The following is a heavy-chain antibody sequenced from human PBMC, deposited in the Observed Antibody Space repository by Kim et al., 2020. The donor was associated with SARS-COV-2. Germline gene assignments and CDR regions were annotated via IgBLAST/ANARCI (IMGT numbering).Heavy chain of an antibody. CDR1: GFTFSSDE. CDR3: ARDYRSSRGLYYYYYMDV. CDR2: ISSSGRTI. J-gene: IGHJ6*03. D-gene: IGHD6-13*01. Sequence: GGSLRLSCAASGFTFSSDEMNWVRQAPGKGLEWVSYISSSGRTIYYADSVKGRFTISRDNTKNSLYLQMNSLGAEDTAVYYCARDYRSSRGLYYYYYMDVWGKGTTVTVSS. V-gene: IGHV3-48*03.